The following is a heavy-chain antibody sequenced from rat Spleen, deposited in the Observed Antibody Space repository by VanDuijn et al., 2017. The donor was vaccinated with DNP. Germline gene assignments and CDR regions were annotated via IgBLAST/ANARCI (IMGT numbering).Heavy chain of an antibody. Sequence: EVQLVESGGGLVQPGRSLKISCTASGFSFSDYNMAWVRQAPNKGLEWVATIIYDGSRTYYRDSVKGRFTISRDNAKNTLYLQMNSLRSEDMATYYCARWYNSGFCFDYWGQGVMVTVSS. D-gene: IGHD4-3*01. J-gene: IGHJ2*01. CDR3: ARWYNSGFCFDY. V-gene: IGHV5S10*01. CDR2: IIYDGSRT. CDR1: GFSFSDYN.